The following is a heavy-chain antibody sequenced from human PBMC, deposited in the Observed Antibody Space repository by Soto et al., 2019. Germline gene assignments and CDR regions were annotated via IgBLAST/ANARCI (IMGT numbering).Heavy chain of an antibody. J-gene: IGHJ6*01. CDR1: GFTFGNYW. D-gene: IGHD2-15*01. CDR2: IKQDGSER. Sequence: GGSLRLSCAASGFTFGNYWMSWVRQAPGKGPEWVANIKQDGSERNYVDSVKVRFTISRDNAKNSLYLQMNSRRAEDTAVYYCPRDSYCSGGSCYSLKNYYYYYSMDVWGEGT. V-gene: IGHV3-7*03. CDR3: PRDSYCSGGSCYSLKNYYYYYSMDV.